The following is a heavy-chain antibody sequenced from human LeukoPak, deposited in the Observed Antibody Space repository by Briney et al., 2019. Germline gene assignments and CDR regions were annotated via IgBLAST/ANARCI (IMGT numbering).Heavy chain of an antibody. Sequence: SETLSLTCAVSGGPLTSYYWSWIRQPPGKGLEWIGFIYYRGSTNYNPSLKSRVTISVDASKNQFSLELSSVTAADTAVYYCARDTEPGAFDIWGQGTMVTVSS. CDR1: GGPLTSYY. V-gene: IGHV4-59*01. CDR2: IYYRGST. CDR3: ARDTEPGAFDI. J-gene: IGHJ3*02.